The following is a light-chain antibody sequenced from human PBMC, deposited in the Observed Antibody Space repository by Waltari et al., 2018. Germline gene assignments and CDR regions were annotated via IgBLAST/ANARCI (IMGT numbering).Light chain of an antibody. CDR1: SSDVGGYNY. CDR2: EVT. V-gene: IGLV2-8*01. Sequence: QSALTQPPSASGSPGQSFTISCTGTSSDVGGYNYVSWYQQHPGKAPKLMIYEVTKRPSGVPDRFPGSKSGTTASLTVSGLQAEDEADYYCSSYAGNNHYVFGTGTKVTFL. J-gene: IGLJ1*01. CDR3: SSYAGNNHYV.